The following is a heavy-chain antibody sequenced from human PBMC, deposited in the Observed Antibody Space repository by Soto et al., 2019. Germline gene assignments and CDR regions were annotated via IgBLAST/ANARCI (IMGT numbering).Heavy chain of an antibody. CDR2: INAGNGNT. J-gene: IGHJ4*02. CDR1: GYTFTSYA. D-gene: IGHD2-2*01. V-gene: IGHV1-3*01. Sequence: GASVKVSCKASGYTFTSYAMHWVRQAPGQRLEWMGWINAGNGNTKYSQKFQGRVTITRDTSASTAYMELSSLRSEDTAVYYCATLTSYQLPHPFDYWGQGTLVTVSS. CDR3: ATLTSYQLPHPFDY.